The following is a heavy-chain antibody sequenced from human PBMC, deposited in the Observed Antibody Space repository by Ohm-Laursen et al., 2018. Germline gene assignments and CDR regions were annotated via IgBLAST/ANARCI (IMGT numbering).Heavy chain of an antibody. Sequence: GSLRLSCAASGFTVASFYMTWVRQAPGKGLEWVSSIYVGGTPYFADSMKGRTTIARDSSKDILYLQMNNLRVEDTAIYYCARENGHCTSTTSCPFDHWGQGTLVTVSS. CDR2: IYVGGTP. J-gene: IGHJ4*02. CDR3: ARENGHCTSTTSCPFDH. V-gene: IGHV3-53*01. D-gene: IGHD2/OR15-2a*01. CDR1: GFTVASFY.